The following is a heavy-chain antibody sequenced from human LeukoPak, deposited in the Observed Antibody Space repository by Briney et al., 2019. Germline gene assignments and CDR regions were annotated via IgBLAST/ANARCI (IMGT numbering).Heavy chain of an antibody. J-gene: IGHJ4*02. CDR3: VRDGGFVLDY. D-gene: IGHD2-15*01. CDR1: GDSVSSNSAT. Sequence: SQTLPLTCAISGDSVSSNSATWHWIRQSPSRGLEWLGRTYYRSKWSNDYAVSVKSRITINPDTSKNQFSLQLNSVTPEDTAIYYCVRDGGFVLDYWGQGTLVTVSS. CDR2: TYYRSKWSN. V-gene: IGHV6-1*01.